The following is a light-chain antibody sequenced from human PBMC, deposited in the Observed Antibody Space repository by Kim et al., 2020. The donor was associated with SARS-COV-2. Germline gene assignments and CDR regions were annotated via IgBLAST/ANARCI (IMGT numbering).Light chain of an antibody. CDR1: QSVLYSSNNKNY. CDR2: WAS. V-gene: IGKV4-1*01. Sequence: DIVMTQSPDSLAVSLGERATINCKSSQSVLYSSNNKNYLAWYQQKPGQPPKLLIYWASTRKSGVPDRFSGSGSGTDFTLTISSLQAEDVAVYYCQQYYSTPHFGQGTKLEI. J-gene: IGKJ2*01. CDR3: QQYYSTPH.